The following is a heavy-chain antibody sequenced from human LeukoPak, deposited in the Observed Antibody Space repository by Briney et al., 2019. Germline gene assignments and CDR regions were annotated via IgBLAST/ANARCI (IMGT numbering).Heavy chain of an antibody. V-gene: IGHV1-24*01. CDR2: FDPEDGET. Sequence: ASVKVSCKVSGYTLTELSMHWVRQAPGKGLEWMGGFDPEDGETIYAQKFQGRVTMTEDTSTDTAYMELSSLRSEDTAVYYCARGTLGLEGATYYYYYMDVWGQGTLVTVSS. CDR1: GYTLTELS. J-gene: IGHJ6*03. CDR3: ARGTLGLEGATYYYYYMDV. D-gene: IGHD1-26*01.